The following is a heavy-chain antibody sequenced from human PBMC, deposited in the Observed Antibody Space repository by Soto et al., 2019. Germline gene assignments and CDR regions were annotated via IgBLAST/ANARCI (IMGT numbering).Heavy chain of an antibody. CDR2: INHSGST. D-gene: IGHD2-2*01. CDR3: ARGRGYCSSTSCALPYFDY. V-gene: IGHV4-34*01. Sequence: SETLSLTCAVYGGSFSGYYWSWIRQPPGKGLEWIGEINHSGSTNYNPSLKSRVTISVDTSKNQFSLKLSSVTAADTAVYYCARGRGYCSSTSCALPYFDYWGQGTLVTVSS. CDR1: GGSFSGYY. J-gene: IGHJ4*02.